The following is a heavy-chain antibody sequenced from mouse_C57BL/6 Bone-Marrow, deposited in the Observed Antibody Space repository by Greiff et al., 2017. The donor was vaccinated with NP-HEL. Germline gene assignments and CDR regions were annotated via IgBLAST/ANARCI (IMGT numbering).Heavy chain of an antibody. CDR1: GYTFTSYG. CDR3: ARGDSNYHVPWFAY. J-gene: IGHJ3*01. D-gene: IGHD2-5*01. V-gene: IGHV1-81*01. Sequence: VKLQESGAELARPGASVKLSCKASGYTFTSYGISWVKQRTGQGLEWIGEIYPRSGNTYYNEKFKGKATLTADKSSSTAYMELRSLTSEDSAVYFCARGDSNYHVPWFAYWGQGTLVTVSA. CDR2: IYPRSGNT.